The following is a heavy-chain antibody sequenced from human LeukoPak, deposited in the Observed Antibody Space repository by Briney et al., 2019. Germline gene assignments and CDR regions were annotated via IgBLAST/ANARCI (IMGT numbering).Heavy chain of an antibody. V-gene: IGHV3-30*18. CDR2: ISADGIDK. Sequence: SGGSLRLSCAASGFHFSNYGMHWVRQAPGRGLEWVAVISADGIDKYYADSVKGRFTISRDNSKNTLYLQMSSLRAEDTAVYYCAKDKGREGDYWGQGNLVTVSS. CDR3: AKDKGREGDY. J-gene: IGHJ4*02. CDR1: GFHFSNYG.